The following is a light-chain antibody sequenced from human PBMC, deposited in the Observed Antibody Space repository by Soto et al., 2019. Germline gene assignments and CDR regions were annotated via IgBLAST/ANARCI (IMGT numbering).Light chain of an antibody. CDR1: QGISSY. J-gene: IGKJ5*01. CDR3: QQLNSYPIT. Sequence: AIRITQSPSSFSASTGDRVTITCRASQGISSYLAWYQEKPGKAPKLLIYAASTLQSGVPSRFSGSGSGTDFTLTISCLQSEDFATYYCQQLNSYPITFGQGTRLEI. V-gene: IGKV1-8*01. CDR2: AAS.